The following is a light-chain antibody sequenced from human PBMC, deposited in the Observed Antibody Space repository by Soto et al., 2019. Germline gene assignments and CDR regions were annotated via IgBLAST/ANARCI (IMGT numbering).Light chain of an antibody. CDR3: QQYNSYSPRLT. CDR1: QSISSW. J-gene: IGKJ4*01. V-gene: IGKV1-5*03. Sequence: DIQMTQSPSTLSASVGDRVTITCRASQSISSWLAWYQQKPWKAPKLLIYRASSLERGVPSRFSGSGSGSEFTLTISSLQPDDFATYDCQQYNSYSPRLTFGGGTKVEIK. CDR2: RAS.